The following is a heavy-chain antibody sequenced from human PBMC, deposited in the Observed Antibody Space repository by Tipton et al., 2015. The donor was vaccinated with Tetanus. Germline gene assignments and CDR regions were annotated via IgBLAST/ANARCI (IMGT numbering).Heavy chain of an antibody. J-gene: IGHJ6*02. Sequence: SLRLSCAASGFTFSSYGMHWVRQAPGKGLEWVAVIWYDGSNKYYADSVKGRFTISRDNSKNTLYLQMNSLRAGDTAVYYCARDLHCSGGSCYYYGMDVWGQGTTVTVSS. CDR1: GFTFSSYG. V-gene: IGHV3-33*01. CDR2: IWYDGSNK. D-gene: IGHD2-15*01. CDR3: ARDLHCSGGSCYYYGMDV.